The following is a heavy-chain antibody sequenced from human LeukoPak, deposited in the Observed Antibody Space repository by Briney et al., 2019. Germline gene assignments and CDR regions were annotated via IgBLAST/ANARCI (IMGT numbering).Heavy chain of an antibody. CDR3: ARRGLKLLWFGELSY. D-gene: IGHD3-10*01. CDR1: GFTFSSYA. CDR2: ISYDGSNK. V-gene: IGHV3-30*04. J-gene: IGHJ4*02. Sequence: PGGSLRLSCAAFGFTFSSYAMHWVRQAPGKGLEWVAVISYDGSNKYYADSVKGRFTISRDNSKNTLYLQMNSLRAEDTAVYYCARRGLKLLWFGELSYWGQGTLVTVSS.